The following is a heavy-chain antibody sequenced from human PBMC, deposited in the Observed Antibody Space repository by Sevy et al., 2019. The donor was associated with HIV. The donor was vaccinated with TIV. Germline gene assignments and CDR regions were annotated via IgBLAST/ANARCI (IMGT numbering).Heavy chain of an antibody. CDR3: AKDSSSSYYDFWSGYYDYYYYYGMDV. Sequence: GGSLRLSCAASGFTFSSYGMHWVRQAPGKGLEWVAVISYDGSNKYYADSVKGRFTISRDNSKKTLYLQMNSLKAEDTAVYYCAKDSSSSYYDFWSGYYDYYYYYGMDVWGQGTTVTVSS. CDR2: ISYDGSNK. CDR1: GFTFSSYG. V-gene: IGHV3-30*18. D-gene: IGHD3-3*01. J-gene: IGHJ6*02.